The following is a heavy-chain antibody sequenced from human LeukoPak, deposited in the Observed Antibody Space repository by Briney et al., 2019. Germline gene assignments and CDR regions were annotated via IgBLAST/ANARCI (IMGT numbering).Heavy chain of an antibody. V-gene: IGHV1-2*02. CDR1: AYTFTGYY. J-gene: IGHJ3*02. D-gene: IGHD2-2*01. CDR2: INPNSGGT. Sequence: ASVKVSCKASAYTFTGYYMYWVRQAPGQGLEWMGWINPNSGGTNYAQKFQGRVTMTRDTSISTVYMELSRLRSDDTAVYYCARDLVPEGNDAFDIWGQGTMVTVSS. CDR3: ARDLVPEGNDAFDI.